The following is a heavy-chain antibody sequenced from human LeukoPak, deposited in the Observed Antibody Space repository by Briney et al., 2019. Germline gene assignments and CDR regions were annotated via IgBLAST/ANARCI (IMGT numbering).Heavy chain of an antibody. J-gene: IGHJ2*01. Sequence: GGSLRLSCVASRFTFSNYWMSWVRQAPGKGLEWVANINQDGSKKRYADSMKGRFTISRDNAKESLYLQLNSLRAEDTAVYYCARGRGPNWYFDLWGRGTLVTVSS. CDR2: INQDGSKK. D-gene: IGHD3-10*01. CDR1: RFTFSNYW. V-gene: IGHV3-7*01. CDR3: ARGRGPNWYFDL.